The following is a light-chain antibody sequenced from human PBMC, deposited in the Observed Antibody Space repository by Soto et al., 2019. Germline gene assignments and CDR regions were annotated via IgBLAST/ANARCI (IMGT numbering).Light chain of an antibody. J-gene: IGKJ3*01. CDR2: AAS. CDR1: QGIRNF. Sequence: DIPMTQSPPSLSASVGDRVTITCQASQGIRNFVAWYQQKPGKAPKLLIYAASTLQSGVPSRFSGSGSGTDFTLTINSLQPEYVATYSCQKYSSVPVFGPGTKVEIK. CDR3: QKYSSVPV. V-gene: IGKV1-27*01.